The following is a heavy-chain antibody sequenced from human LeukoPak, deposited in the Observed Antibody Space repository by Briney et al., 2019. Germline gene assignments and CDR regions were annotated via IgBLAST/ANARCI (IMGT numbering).Heavy chain of an antibody. CDR2: INHSGST. J-gene: IGHJ4*02. CDR3: TRYSSSADFDY. D-gene: IGHD6-6*01. CDR1: GGSFSCYY. Sequence: SETLSLTCAVYGGSFSCYYWSWIRQPPGKGLEWIGEINHSGSTNYNPSLKSRVTISVDTSKNQFSLKLSSVTAADTAVYYCTRYSSSADFDYWGQGTLVTVSS. V-gene: IGHV4-34*01.